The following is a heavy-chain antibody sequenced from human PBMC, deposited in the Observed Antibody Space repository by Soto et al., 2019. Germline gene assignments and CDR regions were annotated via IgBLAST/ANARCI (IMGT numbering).Heavy chain of an antibody. CDR3: ARVERATIKGNAFDI. J-gene: IGHJ3*02. CDR1: GYTFTSYY. D-gene: IGHD5-12*01. V-gene: IGHV1-46*01. CDR2: INPSGGST. Sequence: QVQLVQSGAEVKKPGASVKASCKASGYTFTSYYMYWVRQAPGQGLVWLGIINPSGGSTSYAQNFQGRDTMTRHTSMSTVYMELSSLRSEDTAVYYCARVERATIKGNAFDIWGQGTMVTVSS.